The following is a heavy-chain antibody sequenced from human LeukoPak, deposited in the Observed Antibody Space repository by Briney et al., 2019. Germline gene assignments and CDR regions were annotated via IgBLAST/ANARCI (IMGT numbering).Heavy chain of an antibody. V-gene: IGHV3-53*04. CDR1: GFNVSSNY. Sequence: GGSLRLSCAASGFNVSSNYMTWVRQAPGKGLEWVSVIDRGGSTYYADSVKGRFTISRHNSRDTMYLQMNSLRTDDTAVYYCATTLRGGKFDYWGQGTLVTVSS. CDR2: IDRGGST. J-gene: IGHJ4*02. CDR3: ATTLRGGKFDY. D-gene: IGHD4-23*01.